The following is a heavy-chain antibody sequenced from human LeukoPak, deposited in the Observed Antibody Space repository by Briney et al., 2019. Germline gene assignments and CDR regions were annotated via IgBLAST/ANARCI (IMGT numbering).Heavy chain of an antibody. J-gene: IGHJ4*02. D-gene: IGHD4-17*01. V-gene: IGHV1-2*02. Sequence: GASVKVSCKASGFTFNDHYMHWVRQAPGQGLVWMGWINPNHGGTNYAQEFRGRFTMTRDTSISTVYMELHSLRSDDTAVYYCARDLYYGDYAHTPGYWGQGTLVTVSS. CDR3: ARDLYYGDYAHTPGY. CDR1: GFTFNDHY. CDR2: INPNHGGT.